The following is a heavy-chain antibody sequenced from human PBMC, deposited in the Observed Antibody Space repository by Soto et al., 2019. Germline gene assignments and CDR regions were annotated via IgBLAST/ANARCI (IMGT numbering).Heavy chain of an antibody. CDR1: GGTFSSYA. CDR2: IIPIFGTA. J-gene: IGHJ6*02. Sequence: QVQLVQSGAEVKKPGSSVKVSCKASGGTFSSYAISWVRQAPGQGREWMGGIIPIFGTADYEQKVQGRVTITADESTSTAYVALSSRRSEDTAVYYCAKNPENYYYGMDVWGQGTTVTVSS. CDR3: AKNPENYYYGMDV. V-gene: IGHV1-69*12.